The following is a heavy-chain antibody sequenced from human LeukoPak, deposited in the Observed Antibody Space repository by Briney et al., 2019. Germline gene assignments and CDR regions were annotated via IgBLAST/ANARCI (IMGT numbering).Heavy chain of an antibody. CDR2: ISGSGGST. Sequence: GGSLRLSCAASGFIFDDYGMTWVRQTPGKGLEWVSAISGSGGSTYYADSVKGRFTISRDNSKNTLYLQMNSLRAEDTAVYYCAKGEGSSWLTPFDYWGQGTLVTVSS. J-gene: IGHJ4*02. CDR1: GFIFDDYG. D-gene: IGHD6-13*01. V-gene: IGHV3-23*01. CDR3: AKGEGSSWLTPFDY.